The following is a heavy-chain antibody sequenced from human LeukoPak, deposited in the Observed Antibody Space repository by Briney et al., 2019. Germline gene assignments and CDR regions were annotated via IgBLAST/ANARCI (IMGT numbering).Heavy chain of an antibody. J-gene: IGHJ3*01. V-gene: IGHV3-30*03. Sequence: GGSLRLSCTTSGFNFRAYWMAWVRQAPGKGLEWMAFISFNGNNKQYRDSLKGRFTISRDNSKNTLFLQMDSLRPEDTAVYYCVTTTVTTSYAFDVWGPGTMVTVSS. CDR3: VTTTVTTSYAFDV. CDR1: GFNFRAYW. CDR2: ISFNGNNK. D-gene: IGHD4-17*01.